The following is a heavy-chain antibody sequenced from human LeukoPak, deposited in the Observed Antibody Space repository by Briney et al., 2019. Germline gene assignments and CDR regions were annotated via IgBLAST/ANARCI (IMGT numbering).Heavy chain of an antibody. D-gene: IGHD6-13*01. V-gene: IGHV3-33*01. CDR3: ARDPYGSSWYGFDY. CDR1: GFSFSSNG. Sequence: GGSLRLSCAASGFSFSSNGMHWVRQAPGKGLEWGALIWYDGNNKYYADSVKGRFTISRDNSKNTLYLQMNSLRAEDTAVYYCARDPYGSSWYGFDYWGQGTLVTVSS. CDR2: IWYDGNNK. J-gene: IGHJ4*02.